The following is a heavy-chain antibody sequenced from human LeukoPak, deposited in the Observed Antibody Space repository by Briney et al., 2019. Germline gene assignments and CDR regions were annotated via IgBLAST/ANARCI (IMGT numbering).Heavy chain of an antibody. CDR3: AKFFTGEYVRAFDV. CDR2: ITSSSSYI. CDR1: GFTFSTYN. J-gene: IGHJ3*01. Sequence: TGGSLRLSCAASGFTFSTYNMNWVRQAPGKGLEWVSSITSSSSYIYYADSVKGRFTISRDNSKNTLYLQMNSLRAEDTAVYYCAKFFTGEYVRAFDVWGQGTMVTVSS. V-gene: IGHV3-21*01. D-gene: IGHD3-10*02.